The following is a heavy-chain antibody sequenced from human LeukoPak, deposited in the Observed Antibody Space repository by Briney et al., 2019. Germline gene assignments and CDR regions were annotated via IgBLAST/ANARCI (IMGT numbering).Heavy chain of an antibody. CDR3: ARLYGDYLMDV. J-gene: IGHJ6*02. CDR2: IWFDGSKT. V-gene: IGHV3-33*08. Sequence: GGSLRLSCAASGFTLRNYEMNWVRQAPGKGLEWVSLIWFDGSKTYYADSVKGRFTISRDNFRNTLYLQMNSLRAEDTAVYYCARLYGDYLMDVWGQGTTVTVSS. D-gene: IGHD4-17*01. CDR1: GFTLRNYE.